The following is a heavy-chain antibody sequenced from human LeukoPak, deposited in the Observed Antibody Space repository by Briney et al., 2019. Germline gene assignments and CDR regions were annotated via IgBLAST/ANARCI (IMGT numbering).Heavy chain of an antibody. CDR2: INPNSGGT. J-gene: IGHJ4*02. V-gene: IGHV1-2*02. Sequence: ASVKVSCKASGYTFTGYYMHWVRQAPGQGLEWMGWINPNSGGTNYAQKFQGRVTMTRDTSIGTAYMELSRLRSDDTAVYYCARVLGPVAGLIDYWGQGTLVTVSS. D-gene: IGHD6-19*01. CDR3: ARVLGPVAGLIDY. CDR1: GYTFTGYY.